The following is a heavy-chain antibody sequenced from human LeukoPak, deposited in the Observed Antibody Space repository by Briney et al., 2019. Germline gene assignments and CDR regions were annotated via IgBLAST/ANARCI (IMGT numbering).Heavy chain of an antibody. CDR3: ARAPYCSSTSCYIGHYYYYMDV. V-gene: IGHV4-30-4*08. CDR2: IYYSGST. Sequence: PSEPLSLTCTVSGGSISSGDYYWSWIRQPPGQGLEWIGYIYYSGSTYYNPSLKSRVTISVDTSKNQFSLKLSSVTAADTAVYYCARAPYCSSTSCYIGHYYYYMDVWGKGTTVTVSS. CDR1: GGSISSGDYY. J-gene: IGHJ6*03. D-gene: IGHD2-2*02.